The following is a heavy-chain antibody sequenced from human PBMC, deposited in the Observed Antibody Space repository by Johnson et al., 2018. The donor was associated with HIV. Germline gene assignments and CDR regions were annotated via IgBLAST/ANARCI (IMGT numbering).Heavy chain of an antibody. D-gene: IGHD3-9*01. V-gene: IGHV3-7*01. J-gene: IGHJ3*02. CDR3: ARRDMSYDILTGYYQGDAFDI. Sequence: VQLVESGGGLVQPGGSLRLSCAASGFTFSSYWMSWVRQAPGKGLEWVANIKQDGSEKYYVDSVKGRFTISRDNAKNSLYLQMNSLGAEDPAVYYCARRDMSYDILTGYYQGDAFDIWGQGTMVTVSS. CDR1: GFTFSSYW. CDR2: IKQDGSEK.